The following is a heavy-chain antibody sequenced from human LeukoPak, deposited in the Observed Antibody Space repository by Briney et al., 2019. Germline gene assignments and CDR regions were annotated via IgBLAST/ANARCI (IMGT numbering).Heavy chain of an antibody. CDR1: GGSISSGSCY. Sequence: SQTLSLTCTVSGGSISSGSCYWCRLRQPAGGRLERVGRIYNSGSTNYHPYLKSRVTISIDTSKNQFSLKLSSVTAADTAVYYCARDSGAAAGKRGLNWFDPWGQGTLVSVSS. CDR2: IYNSGST. D-gene: IGHD6-13*01. J-gene: IGHJ5*02. CDR3: ARDSGAAAGKRGLNWFDP. V-gene: IGHV4-61*02.